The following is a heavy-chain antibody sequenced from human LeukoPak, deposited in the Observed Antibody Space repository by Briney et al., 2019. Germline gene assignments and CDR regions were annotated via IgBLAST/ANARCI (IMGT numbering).Heavy chain of an antibody. Sequence: SETLSLTCTVSGGSISSYYWIWIRQPPGKGLEWIGYIYYSGITNYNPSLKSRVTISLDTSKNQFSLKLSSVTAADTAVYYCASSYYDILTGLDYWGQGTLVTVSS. CDR1: GGSISSYY. J-gene: IGHJ4*02. CDR3: ASSYYDILTGLDY. V-gene: IGHV4-59*12. CDR2: IYYSGIT. D-gene: IGHD3-9*01.